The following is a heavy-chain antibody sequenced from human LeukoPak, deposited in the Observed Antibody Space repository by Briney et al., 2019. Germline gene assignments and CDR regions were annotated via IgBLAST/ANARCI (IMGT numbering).Heavy chain of an antibody. D-gene: IGHD6-13*01. CDR2: IRSKAYGGTT. CDR1: GFTFGDYA. CDR3: TRYSSSWYELDDY. Sequence: GGSLRLSCTASGFTFGDYAMSWVRQAPGKGLEWVGFIRSKAYGGTTEYAASVKGRFTISRDDSKSIAYLQMNSLKTEDTAVYYCTRYSSSWYELDDYWGQGTLVTVSS. J-gene: IGHJ4*02. V-gene: IGHV3-49*04.